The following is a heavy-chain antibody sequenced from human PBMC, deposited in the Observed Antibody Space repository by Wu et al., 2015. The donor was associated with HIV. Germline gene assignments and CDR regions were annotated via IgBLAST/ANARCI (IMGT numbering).Heavy chain of an antibody. Sequence: QVQLLQSGAEVKKPGASVKVSCKASGYTFTGYQIIWARQAPGQGLEWMGWINTYSGDTKYAQKFQGRVTLTTDTSTRTAYMELRSLRSDDTAVYYCARDADGIVGAKIGRYFDVWGRGSLVRVS. V-gene: IGHV1-18*01. J-gene: IGHJ2*01. CDR1: GYTFTGYQ. CDR3: ARDADGIVGAKIGRYFDV. D-gene: IGHD1-26*01. CDR2: INTYSGDT.